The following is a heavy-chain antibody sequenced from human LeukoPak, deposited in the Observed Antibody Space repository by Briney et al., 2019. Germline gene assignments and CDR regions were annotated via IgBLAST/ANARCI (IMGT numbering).Heavy chain of an antibody. D-gene: IGHD1-14*01. CDR1: GFTFSNYE. J-gene: IGHJ4*02. CDR3: ARDSDDNPRDY. V-gene: IGHV3-48*03. Sequence: GGSLRLSCAASGFTFSNYEMNWVRQAPGKGLEWISHISNFGDIIHYADSVKGRFTISRDNSKNTLYLQMNSLRAEDTAAYYCARDSDDNPRDYWGQGTLVTVSS. CDR2: ISNFGDII.